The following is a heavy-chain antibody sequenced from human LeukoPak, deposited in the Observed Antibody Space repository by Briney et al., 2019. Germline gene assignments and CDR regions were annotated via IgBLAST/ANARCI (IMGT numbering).Heavy chain of an antibody. Sequence: PSETLSLTCTVSGGSISSYYWSWIRQPPGKGLEWIGYIYYSGSPNYNPSLKSRVTISVDTSKNQFSLKLSSVTAADTAVYYCARVGEYYDSSGYLDYWGQGTLVTVSS. CDR3: ARVGEYYDSSGYLDY. V-gene: IGHV4-59*01. D-gene: IGHD3-22*01. J-gene: IGHJ4*02. CDR1: GGSISSYY. CDR2: IYYSGSP.